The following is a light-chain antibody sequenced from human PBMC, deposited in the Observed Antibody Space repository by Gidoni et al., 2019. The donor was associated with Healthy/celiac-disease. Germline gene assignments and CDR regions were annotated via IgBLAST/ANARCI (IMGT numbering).Light chain of an antibody. V-gene: IGLV1-40*01. Sequence: SVLTQPPSVSGAPGQRVTISCTGSSSNIGAGYDVHCDQQLPGTAPKLLSYGNSNRPSGVPDRFSGSKSGTSASLAITGLQAEDEADYYCQSYDSSLSGSGVFGGGTKLTVL. CDR2: GNS. CDR1: SSNIGAGYD. CDR3: QSYDSSLSGSGV. J-gene: IGLJ2*01.